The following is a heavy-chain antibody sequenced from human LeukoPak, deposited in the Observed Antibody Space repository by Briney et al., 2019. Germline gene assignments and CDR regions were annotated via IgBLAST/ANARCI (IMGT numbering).Heavy chain of an antibody. D-gene: IGHD3-16*01. CDR2: ISPYSGNT. Sequence: ASVKVSCKASGHTFSKYGIIWARQAPGQGLEWMGWISPYSGNTDYAQKFQGRVTMTTDTSASTVYMELRSLRSDDTAIYYCARGYGDDYWGQGTLLTVSS. V-gene: IGHV1-18*01. CDR1: GHTFSKYG. CDR3: ARGYGDDY. J-gene: IGHJ4*02.